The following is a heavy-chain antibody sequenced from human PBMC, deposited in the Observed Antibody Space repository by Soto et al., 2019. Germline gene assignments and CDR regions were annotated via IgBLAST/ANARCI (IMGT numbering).Heavy chain of an antibody. CDR3: ARAPAARSYYSYYMVV. CDR2: MNPNSGNT. J-gene: IGHJ6*03. Sequence: ASVKVSCKASGYTFTSYDINWVRQATGQGLEWMGWMNPNSGNTGYAQKFQGRVTMTRNTSISTAYMELSSLRSEDTAVYFCARAPAARSYYSYYMVVWGKGTTVTVSS. V-gene: IGHV1-8*01. CDR1: GYTFTSYD. D-gene: IGHD2-2*01.